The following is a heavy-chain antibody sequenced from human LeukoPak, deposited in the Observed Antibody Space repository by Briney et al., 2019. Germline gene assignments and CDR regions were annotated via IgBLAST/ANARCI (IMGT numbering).Heavy chain of an antibody. V-gene: IGHV1-2*06. Sequence: ASVKVSCKASGYTFTGYYIHWVRQAPGQGLEWMGRINPGSGGTNYAQKFQGRVTMTRDTSISTAYMELSRLRSDDTAVYYCARIYYYGMDVWGQGTTVTVSS. CDR3: ARIYYYGMDV. CDR2: INPGSGGT. J-gene: IGHJ6*02. CDR1: GYTFTGYY.